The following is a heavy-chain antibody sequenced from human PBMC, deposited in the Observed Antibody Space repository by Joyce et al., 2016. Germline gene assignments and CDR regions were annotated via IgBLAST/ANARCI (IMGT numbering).Heavy chain of an antibody. V-gene: IGHV3-33*01. CDR2: IWFDGSGK. Sequence: QVHLVESGGGVVQPGGSLRRSCAASGFPFSAYGRHWVRQTPGKGLEWVAIIWFDGSGKSDADSVKGRFTISRDNSKDTVYLQMNRLRGEDTAVYYCARDDSTMTRAFDFWGQGTLVTVSS. CDR1: GFPFSAYG. CDR3: ARDDSTMTRAFDF. J-gene: IGHJ3*01. D-gene: IGHD1/OR15-1a*01.